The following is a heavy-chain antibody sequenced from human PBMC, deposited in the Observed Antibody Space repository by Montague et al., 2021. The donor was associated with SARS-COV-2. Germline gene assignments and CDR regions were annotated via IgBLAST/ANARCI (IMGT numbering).Heavy chain of an antibody. J-gene: IGHJ3*02. V-gene: IGHV4-39*01. Sequence: SETLSLTCTVPGGSISSSSYYWGWIRQPPGKGLEWIGSIYYNGSTYYNPSLKSRVTISVDTSKNQFSLKLSSVTAADTAVYYCARFPTSYYYDSKAAPATPDAFDIWGQGTMVTVSS. CDR1: GGSISSSSYY. CDR3: ARFPTSYYYDSKAAPATPDAFDI. CDR2: IYYNGST. D-gene: IGHD3-22*01.